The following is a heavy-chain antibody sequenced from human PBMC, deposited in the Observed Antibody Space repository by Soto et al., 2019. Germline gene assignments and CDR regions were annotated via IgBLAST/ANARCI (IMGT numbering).Heavy chain of an antibody. CDR1: GGSISSSSYY. CDR2: IYYSGST. J-gene: IGHJ4*02. V-gene: IGHV4-39*01. D-gene: IGHD3-3*01. Sequence: SETLSLTCTVSGGSISSSSYYWGWIRQPPGKGLEWIGSIYYSGSTYYNPPLKSRVTISVDTSKNQFSLKLSSVTAADTAVYYCARQYYDFWSGFNFDYWGQGTLVTVSS. CDR3: ARQYYDFWSGFNFDY.